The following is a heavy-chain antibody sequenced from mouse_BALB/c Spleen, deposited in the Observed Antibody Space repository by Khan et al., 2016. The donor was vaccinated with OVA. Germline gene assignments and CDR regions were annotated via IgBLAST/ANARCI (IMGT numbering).Heavy chain of an antibody. Sequence: QIQLVQSGPELKKPGETVRISCKASGYTFTTAGIQWVKKMPGKGLKWIGWINTHSGVPKYAEDFKGRFAFSLEISVSTAYLQITNLKNEDTATYFCARVGSAYDRTCWGAMEYWGQGTSVTVSS. D-gene: IGHD2-12*01. J-gene: IGHJ4*01. CDR1: GYTFTTAG. CDR2: INTHSGVP. CDR3: ARVGSAYDRTCWGAMEY. V-gene: IGHV9-4*02.